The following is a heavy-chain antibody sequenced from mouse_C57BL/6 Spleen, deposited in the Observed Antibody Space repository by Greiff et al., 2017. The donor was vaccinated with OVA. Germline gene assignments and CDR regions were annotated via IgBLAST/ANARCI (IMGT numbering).Heavy chain of an antibody. J-gene: IGHJ2*01. CDR2: IYPGSGST. V-gene: IGHV1-55*01. Sequence: QVHVKQPGAELVKPGASVKMSCKASGYTFTSYWITWVKQRPGQGLEWIGDIYPGSGSTNYNEKFKSKATLTVDTSSSTAYMQLSSLTSEDSAVYYCARNEGDYWGQGTTLTVSS. CDR1: GYTFTSYW. CDR3: ARNEGDY.